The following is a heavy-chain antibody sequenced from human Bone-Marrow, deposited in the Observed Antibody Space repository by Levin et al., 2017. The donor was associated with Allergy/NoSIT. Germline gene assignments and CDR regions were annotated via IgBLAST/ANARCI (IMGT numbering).Heavy chain of an antibody. D-gene: IGHD3-3*01. Sequence: ASVKVSCKASGGTFSSYGISWVRQAPGQGLEWMGRTILLLGVANYALKFQGRVTITADKSTATAYMELSSLRSEDTAVYYCATVEADLDYGMEVWGQGTTVTVSS. CDR3: ATVEADLDYGMEV. V-gene: IGHV1-69*04. J-gene: IGHJ6*02. CDR2: TILLLGVA. CDR1: GGTFSSYG.